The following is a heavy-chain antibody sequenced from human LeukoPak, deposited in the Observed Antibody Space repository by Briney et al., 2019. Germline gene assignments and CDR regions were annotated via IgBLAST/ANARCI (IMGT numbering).Heavy chain of an antibody. Sequence: SETLSLTCTVPGGSISSYYWSWIRQPPGKGLEWIGEINHSGSTNYNPSLKSRVTISIDTSKNQFSLKLSSVTAADTAVYYCALTAMVSVYYFDYWGQGTLVTVSS. V-gene: IGHV4-34*01. CDR1: GGSISSYY. J-gene: IGHJ4*02. D-gene: IGHD5-18*01. CDR2: INHSGST. CDR3: ALTAMVSVYYFDY.